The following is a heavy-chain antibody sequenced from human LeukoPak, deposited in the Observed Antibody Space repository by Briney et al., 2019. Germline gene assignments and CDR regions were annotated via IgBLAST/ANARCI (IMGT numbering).Heavy chain of an antibody. D-gene: IGHD6-13*01. Sequence: GGSLRLSCAASGFTFSSYGMHWVRQAPGKGLEWVAFIRYDGSNKYYADSVKGRFTISRDNSKNTLYLQMNSLRAEDTAVYYCAKGSLSIAAAMVQVHWGQGTLVTVSS. CDR2: IRYDGSNK. J-gene: IGHJ4*02. CDR3: AKGSLSIAAAMVQVH. V-gene: IGHV3-30*02. CDR1: GFTFSSYG.